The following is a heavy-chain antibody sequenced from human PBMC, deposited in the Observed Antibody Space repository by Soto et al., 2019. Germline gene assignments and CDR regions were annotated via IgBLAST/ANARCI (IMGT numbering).Heavy chain of an antibody. V-gene: IGHV4-34*01. CDR3: ANTIYSSSWPFDY. D-gene: IGHD6-13*01. CDR2: INHSGST. Sequence: KPSETLSLTCAVYGGSFSGYYWSWIRQPPGKGLEWIGEINHSGSTNYNPSLKSRVTISVDASKNQFSLKLSSVTAADTAVYYCANTIYSSSWPFDYWGQGTLVTVSS. CDR1: GGSFSGYY. J-gene: IGHJ4*02.